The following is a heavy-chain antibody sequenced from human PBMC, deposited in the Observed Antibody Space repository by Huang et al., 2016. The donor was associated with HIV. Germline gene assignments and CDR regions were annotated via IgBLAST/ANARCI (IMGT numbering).Heavy chain of an antibody. D-gene: IGHD2-8*01. CDR2: INAGNGNT. J-gene: IGHJ4*02. CDR1: GYTFSNYA. CDR3: ARVLLLTVYTIDYYFDY. V-gene: IGHV1-3*01. Sequence: QVQLVQSGAEVKKPGASVKVSCEASGYTFSNYAIHWVRQAPGERLEWMGWINAGNGNTKYAQKCQGRVTITRDTSANTAYMELNSLRSEDTAVYYCARVLLLTVYTIDYYFDYWGQGTLVTVSS.